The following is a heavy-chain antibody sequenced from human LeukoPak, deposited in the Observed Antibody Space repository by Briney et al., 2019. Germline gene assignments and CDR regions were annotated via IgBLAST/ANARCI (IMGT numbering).Heavy chain of an antibody. CDR1: GFTFSGSA. CDR2: IRSKENSYAT. V-gene: IGHV3-73*01. CDR3: TRESDFWSGYYNYYYMDV. D-gene: IGHD3-3*01. Sequence: GGSLRLSCAASGFTFSGSARHWVRQASGKGLEWVGRIRSKENSYATAYAASVKGRFTISRDDSKSTAYLQMNSLKTEDTAVYYCTRESDFWSGYYNYYYMDVWGKGTTVTVSS. J-gene: IGHJ6*03.